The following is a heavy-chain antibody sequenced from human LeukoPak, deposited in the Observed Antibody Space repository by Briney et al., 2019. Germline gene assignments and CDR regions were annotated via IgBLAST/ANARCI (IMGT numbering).Heavy chain of an antibody. CDR1: GFTFSGSA. CDR3: TRLVVLLPGDSIGHRIHAFYI. CDR2: IRSKANSYAT. J-gene: IGHJ3*02. D-gene: IGHD3-22*01. V-gene: IGHV3-73*01. Sequence: GVSLRLSCAASGFTFSGSAMHWVRQASGKGLEWVGRIRSKANSYATAYAASVKGRFTISRDDSKDTAYLQMNSLKTEDTALYYCTRLVVLLPGDSIGHRIHAFYIWDQGTMVTVSS.